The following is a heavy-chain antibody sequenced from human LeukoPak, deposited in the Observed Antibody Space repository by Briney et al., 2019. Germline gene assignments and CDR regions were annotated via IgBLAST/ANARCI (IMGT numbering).Heavy chain of an antibody. CDR3: AREGYNYGYGDY. CDR2: INPSGGST. CDR1: GYTFTSYY. J-gene: IGHJ4*02. D-gene: IGHD5-18*01. V-gene: IGHV1-46*01. Sequence: ASVKVSCKASGYTFTSYYMHWVRQAPGQGLEWMGIINPSGGSTSYAQKFQGRVTMTRDTSTSTVYMEVSSLRSEDTAVYYCAREGYNYGYGDYWGQGALVTVSS.